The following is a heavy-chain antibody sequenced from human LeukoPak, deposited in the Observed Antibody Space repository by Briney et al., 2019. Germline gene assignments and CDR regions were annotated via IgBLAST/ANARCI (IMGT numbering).Heavy chain of an antibody. V-gene: IGHV3-23*01. D-gene: IGHD6-13*01. CDR3: AKDAKGYSSSYRDY. J-gene: IGHJ4*02. CDR1: GFTFSSYA. CDR2: ISGSGANT. Sequence: PGGSLRLSCAASGFTFSSYAMSWVRQGPGKGLEWVSAISGSGANTYYADSVKGRFTISRDNPKNTLYLQMNSLRAEDTAVYYCAKDAKGYSSSYRDYWGQGTLVTVSS.